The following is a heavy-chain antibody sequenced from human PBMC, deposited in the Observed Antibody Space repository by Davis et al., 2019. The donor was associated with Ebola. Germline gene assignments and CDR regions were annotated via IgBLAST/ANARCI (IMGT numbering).Heavy chain of an antibody. CDR2: IIPIFGTA. CDR1: GGTFSSYA. V-gene: IGHV1-69*06. Sequence: AASVKVSCKASGGTFSSYAISWVRQAPGQGLEWMGGIIPIFGTANYAQKFQGRVTITADKSTGTAYMELSSLRSEDTAVYYCASGGAWSGYYTDHYYGMDVWGQGTTVTVSS. D-gene: IGHD3-3*01. J-gene: IGHJ6*02. CDR3: ASGGAWSGYYTDHYYGMDV.